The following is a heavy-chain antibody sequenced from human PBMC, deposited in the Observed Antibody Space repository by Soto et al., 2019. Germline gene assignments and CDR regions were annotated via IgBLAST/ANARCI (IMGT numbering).Heavy chain of an antibody. Sequence: ASVKVSCKASGYTFTSYGISWVRQAPGQGLEWMGWINPYNGNTKYAQKLQGRVTMTTDTSTSTAYMELSSLRSEDTAVYYCARGAPRGATTSSEYFQHWGQGTLVTVSS. CDR1: GYTFTSYG. D-gene: IGHD1-26*01. CDR3: ARGAPRGATTSSEYFQH. J-gene: IGHJ1*01. CDR2: INPYNGNT. V-gene: IGHV1-18*01.